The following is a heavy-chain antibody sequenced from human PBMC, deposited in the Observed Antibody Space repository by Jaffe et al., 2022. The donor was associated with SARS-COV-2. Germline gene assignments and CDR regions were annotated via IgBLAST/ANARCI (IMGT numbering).Heavy chain of an antibody. CDR1: GFSLSTSGVG. CDR2: IYWNDDK. J-gene: IGHJ4*02. Sequence: QITLKESGPTLVKPTQTLTLTCTFSGFSLSTSGVGVGWIRQPPGKALEWLALIYWNDDKRYSPSLKSRLTITKDTSKNQVVLTMTNMDPVDTATYYCAHSYLGMQLGILRAGDYWGQGTLVTVSS. CDR3: AHSYLGMQLGILRAGDY. V-gene: IGHV2-5*01. D-gene: IGHD6-13*01.